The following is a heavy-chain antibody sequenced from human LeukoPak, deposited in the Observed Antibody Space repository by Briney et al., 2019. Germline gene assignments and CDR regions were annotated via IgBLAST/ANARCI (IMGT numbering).Heavy chain of an antibody. CDR2: IWYDGSNK. CDR3: AKLGPSYGMDV. V-gene: IGHV3-33*06. CDR1: GFTFSSYG. J-gene: IGHJ6*02. D-gene: IGHD7-27*01. Sequence: GRSLRLSCAASGFTFSSYGMHWVRQAPGKGLEWVAVIWYDGSNKYYADSVKGRFTISRDNSKNTLYLQMNSLRAEDTAVYYCAKLGPSYGMDVWGQGTTVTVSS.